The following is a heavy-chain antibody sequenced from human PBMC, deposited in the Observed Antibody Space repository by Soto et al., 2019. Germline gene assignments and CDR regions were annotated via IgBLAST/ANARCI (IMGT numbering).Heavy chain of an antibody. CDR2: IWYDGSNK. CDR1: GFTFSNYA. J-gene: IGHJ6*03. V-gene: IGHV3-33*01. CDR3: YGGGYNWSPNMDV. Sequence: PGGSLRLSCAASGFTFSNYAMHWVRQAPGKGLEWVAVIWYDGSNKYYANSVKGRFTISRDNSKNTLSLQMNSLRAEVTAVYYCYGGGYNWSPNMDVWGKGTTVTLSS. D-gene: IGHD1-20*01.